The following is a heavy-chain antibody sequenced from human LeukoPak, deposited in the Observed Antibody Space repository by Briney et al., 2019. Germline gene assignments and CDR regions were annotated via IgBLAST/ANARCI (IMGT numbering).Heavy chain of an antibody. CDR1: GFIFSDYG. Sequence: GGPLRLSCGASGFIFSDYGMNWVRQAPGKGLEWVSGIVPSGATSYYADSVKGRFTISRDNSKNTVSLQMNSLRVEDTALYYCVRDRDWGAFDPWGQGTPVTVPS. D-gene: IGHD3-16*01. CDR2: IVPSGATS. CDR3: VRDRDWGAFDP. V-gene: IGHV3-23*01. J-gene: IGHJ5*02.